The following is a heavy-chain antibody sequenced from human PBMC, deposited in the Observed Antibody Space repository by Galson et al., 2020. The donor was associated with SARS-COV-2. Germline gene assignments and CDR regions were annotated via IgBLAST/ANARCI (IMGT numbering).Heavy chain of an antibody. CDR2: ISGSGDTT. V-gene: IGHV3-23*01. J-gene: IGHJ6*02. D-gene: IGHD6-13*01. CDR1: GLTFSSYA. CDR3: AKRLYSSSQSETRGMDV. Sequence: GGSLRLYCAASGLTFSSYAMNWVRQAPGEGLEWVSAISGSGDTTHYAGSVKGRFTISRDNSKNTLYMQMNSVRAEDTAVYYCAKRLYSSSQSETRGMDVWGQGATVTVSS.